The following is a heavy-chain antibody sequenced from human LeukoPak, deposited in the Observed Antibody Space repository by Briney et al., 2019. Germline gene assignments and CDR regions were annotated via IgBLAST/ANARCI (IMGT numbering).Heavy chain of an antibody. CDR3: ARIFDV. Sequence: RPSETLSLTCTLSGASFGSGGQYWGWIRQTPGKGLEWIGDIFYNGKTNYNPSLKTRVTISLDTSRSQFSLRLSSVTTSDTVVYYCARIFDVWGRGTLVTVSS. CDR2: IFYNGKT. V-gene: IGHV4-61*08. J-gene: IGHJ4*02. CDR1: GASFGSGGQY.